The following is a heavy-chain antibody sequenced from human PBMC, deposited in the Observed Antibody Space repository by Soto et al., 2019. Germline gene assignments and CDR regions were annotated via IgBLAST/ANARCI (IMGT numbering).Heavy chain of an antibody. CDR2: IYYSGST. CDR3: ARRELWGVGYYYMDV. CDR1: GGSISSYY. J-gene: IGHJ6*03. V-gene: IGHV4-59*08. Sequence: SETLSLTCTVSGGSISSYYWSWIRQPPGKGLEWIGYIYYSGSTNYNPSLKSRVTISVDTSKNQFSLKLSSVTAADTAVYYCARRELWGVGYYYMDVWGKGTTVTVSS. D-gene: IGHD1-26*01.